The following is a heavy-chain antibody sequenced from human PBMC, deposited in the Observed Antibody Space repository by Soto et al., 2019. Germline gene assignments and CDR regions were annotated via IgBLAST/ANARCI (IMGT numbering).Heavy chain of an antibody. D-gene: IGHD6-19*01. CDR2: ISYDGSNK. Sequence: QVQLVESGGGVVQPGRSLRLSCAASGFTFSSYGMHWVRQAPGKGLEWVAVISYDGSNKYYADSVKGRFTISRDNSKNTLYLQMNSLRAEDTAVYYCAKRLSYSSGSYGGGDYWGQGTLVTVSS. CDR1: GFTFSSYG. V-gene: IGHV3-30*18. J-gene: IGHJ4*02. CDR3: AKRLSYSSGSYGGGDY.